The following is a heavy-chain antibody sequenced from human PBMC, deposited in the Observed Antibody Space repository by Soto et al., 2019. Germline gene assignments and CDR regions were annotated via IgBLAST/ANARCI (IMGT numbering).Heavy chain of an antibody. J-gene: IGHJ6*03. CDR1: GFTFSNYA. CDR2: ISGSGST. D-gene: IGHD6-6*01. CDR3: AKECCSSWIYYYMDV. Sequence: GGSLRLSCAASGFTFSNYAMSWVRQAPGKGLEWVSGISGSGSTYYADSVKGRFIISRGDSQNTLYLQMNSLRAEDTAVYYCAKECCSSWIYYYMDVWGKGTTVTVSS. V-gene: IGHV3-23*01.